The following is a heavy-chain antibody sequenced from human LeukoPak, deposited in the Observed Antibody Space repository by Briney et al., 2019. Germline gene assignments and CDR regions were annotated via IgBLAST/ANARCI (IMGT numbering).Heavy chain of an antibody. CDR1: GGSISSYY. J-gene: IGHJ4*02. V-gene: IGHV4-59*12. CDR3: ARSFRGSSWSFDY. CDR2: IYYSGST. D-gene: IGHD6-13*01. Sequence: SETLSLTCTVSGGSISSYYWSWIRQPPGKGLEWIGYIYYSGSTNYNPSLKSRVTISLDTSKNQFSLKLSSVTAADTAVYYCARSFRGSSWSFDYWGQGTLVTVSS.